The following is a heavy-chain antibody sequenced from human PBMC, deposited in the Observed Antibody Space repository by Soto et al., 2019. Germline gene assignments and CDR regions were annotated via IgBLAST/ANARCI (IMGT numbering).Heavy chain of an antibody. CDR3: ARMATYYDILTGYYSENWFDP. CDR1: GYTFTSYG. CDR2: ISAYNGNT. V-gene: IGHV1-18*01. Sequence: ASVKVSCKASGYTFTSYGISWVRQAPGQGLEWMGWISAYNGNTNYAQKLQGRVTMTTDTSTSTAYMELRSLRSDDTAVYYCARMATYYDILTGYYSENWFDPWGQGTLVTSPQ. J-gene: IGHJ5*02. D-gene: IGHD3-9*01.